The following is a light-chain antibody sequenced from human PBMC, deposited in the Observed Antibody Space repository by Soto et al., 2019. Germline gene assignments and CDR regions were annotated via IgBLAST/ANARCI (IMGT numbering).Light chain of an antibody. CDR1: QSVLYSSINKNY. CDR2: WAS. J-gene: IGKJ3*01. CDR3: QQYFSAPFT. Sequence: DIVTTQSPDSLAVSLGERATINCKSSQSVLYSSINKNYLAWYQQKPGQPPRLLIYWASGRESGVPDRFSGSGSGTDFTLTISSLQAEDVAVYYCQQYFSAPFTFGPGTKVDIK. V-gene: IGKV4-1*01.